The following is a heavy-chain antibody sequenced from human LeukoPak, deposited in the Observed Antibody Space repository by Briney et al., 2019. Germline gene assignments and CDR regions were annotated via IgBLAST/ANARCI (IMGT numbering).Heavy chain of an antibody. CDR3: TRENRPFCPFAF. J-gene: IGHJ4*02. Sequence: PSETLSLTCGVSGGSIDITNYWSWVRQAPGKGLEWIGENSHDGTTNYRPSLRSRVAMSFDRANNQFSLSLTSVTAADTAVYYCTRENRPFCPFAFWGQGVLVTVSS. V-gene: IGHV4-4*02. D-gene: IGHD2/OR15-2a*01. CDR2: NSHDGTT. CDR1: GGSIDITNY.